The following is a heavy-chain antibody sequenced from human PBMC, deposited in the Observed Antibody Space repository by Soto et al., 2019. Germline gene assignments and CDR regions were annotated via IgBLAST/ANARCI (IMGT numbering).Heavy chain of an antibody. CDR2: IYYSGST. CDR1: GGSISSYY. V-gene: IGHV4-59*08. J-gene: IGHJ5*02. CDR3: ARRYCSSTSCYNWFDP. Sequence: TLSLTCTVSGGSISSYYWSWIRQPPGKGLEWIGYIYYSGSTNYNPSLKSRVTISVDTSKNQFSLKLSSVTAADTAVYYCARRYCSSTSCYNWFDPWGQGTLVTVSS. D-gene: IGHD2-2*01.